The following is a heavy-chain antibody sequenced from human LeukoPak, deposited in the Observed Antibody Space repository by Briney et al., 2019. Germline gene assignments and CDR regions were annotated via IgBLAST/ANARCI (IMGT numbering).Heavy chain of an antibody. Sequence: PSETLSLTCAVYGGSFSGYYWSWIRQPPGKGLEWIGEINHSGSTNYNPSLKSRVTLSVDTSKNQFSLKLSSVTAADTAVYYCARVGGVGALYYYYYMDVWGKGTTVTVSS. V-gene: IGHV4-34*01. CDR2: INHSGST. CDR1: GGSFSGYY. D-gene: IGHD1-26*01. J-gene: IGHJ6*03. CDR3: ARVGGVGALYYYYYMDV.